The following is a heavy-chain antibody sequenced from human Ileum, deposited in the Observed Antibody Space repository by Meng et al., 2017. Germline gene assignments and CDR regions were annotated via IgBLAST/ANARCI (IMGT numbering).Heavy chain of an antibody. CDR3: ATLSYSALGY. CDR1: GITFSDYY. D-gene: IGHD1-26*01. CDR2: ISNSGSNI. V-gene: IGHV3-11*01. Sequence: GGGLGPLGGFLGPSCARSGITFSDYYMSWSRQAPGKGLEWVSYISNSGSNIYYVDSVKGRFTISRDNAKNSLYLQMNSLRAEDTAVYYCATLSYSALGYWGQGTLVTVSS. J-gene: IGHJ4*02.